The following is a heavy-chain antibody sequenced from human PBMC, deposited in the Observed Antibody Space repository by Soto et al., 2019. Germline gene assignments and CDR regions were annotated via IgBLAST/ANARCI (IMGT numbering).Heavy chain of an antibody. CDR3: AAEPLGFRYYYGMDV. CDR1: AYTFPSYG. CDR2: MNPYSGNT. D-gene: IGHD3-10*01. V-gene: IGHV1-8*03. J-gene: IGHJ6*02. Sequence: GASVQVSCQSSAYTFPSYGISCVRPAPGQGLEWMGWMNPYSGNTNYAQKFQERVTITRDMTTSTAYMELSSLRSEDTAVYYCAAEPLGFRYYYGMDVWGQGTTVTVSS.